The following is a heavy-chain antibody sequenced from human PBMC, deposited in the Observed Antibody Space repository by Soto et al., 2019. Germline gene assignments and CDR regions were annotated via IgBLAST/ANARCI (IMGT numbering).Heavy chain of an antibody. CDR2: IYYSGST. Sequence: QLQLQESGPGLVKPSETLSLTCTVSGGSISSSSYYWGWIRQPPGKGLEWIGSIYYSGSTYYNPSLKSRVTISVDTSKNHFSLKLSSVTAADTAVYYCARPDVYCSGGSCYYDAFYIWGQGTMVTVSS. J-gene: IGHJ3*02. D-gene: IGHD2-15*01. V-gene: IGHV4-39*02. CDR1: GGSISSSSYY. CDR3: ARPDVYCSGGSCYYDAFYI.